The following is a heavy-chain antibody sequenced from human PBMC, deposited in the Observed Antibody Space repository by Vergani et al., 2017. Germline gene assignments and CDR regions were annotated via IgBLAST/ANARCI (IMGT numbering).Heavy chain of an antibody. Sequence: QVDLQESGPGLVKSSETLSLNCAVSGYSVGSGYYWGWIRQPPGRGLEWIGCVHRNGNTYYTSSLRSRATSSRDTSKNQFSLRLTSVPAADTAVYYCARQNPYASAHVDFWGRGVLVTVSA. CDR2: VHRNGNT. D-gene: IGHD2-2*01. CDR3: ARQNPYASAHVDF. V-gene: IGHV4-38-2*01. CDR1: GYSVGSGYY. J-gene: IGHJ4*02.